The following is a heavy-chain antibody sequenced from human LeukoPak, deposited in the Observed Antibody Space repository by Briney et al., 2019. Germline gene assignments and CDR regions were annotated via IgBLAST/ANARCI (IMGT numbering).Heavy chain of an antibody. CDR2: IYYSGST. V-gene: IGHV4-39*07. J-gene: IGHJ4*02. D-gene: IGHD1-26*01. Sequence: SETLSLTCTVSGGSISSSSYYWGWIRQPPGKGLEWIGSIYYSGSTYYNPSLKSRVTISVDTSKNQFSLKLSSVTAADTAVYYCARGTSYWRGYFDYWGQGTLVTVSS. CDR3: ARGTSYWRGYFDY. CDR1: GGSISSSSYY.